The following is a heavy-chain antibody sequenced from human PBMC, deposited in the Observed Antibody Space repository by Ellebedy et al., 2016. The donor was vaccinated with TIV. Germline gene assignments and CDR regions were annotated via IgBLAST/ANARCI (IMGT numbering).Heavy chain of an antibody. CDR2: IHGENRNI. V-gene: IGHV3-48*04. CDR1: GFAFNTYS. J-gene: IGHJ4*02. Sequence: GESLKISCVASGFAFNTYSMNWVRQAPGKGLEWLSYIHGENRNIDYADSVKGRFTISRDNAKNSLYLQMNSLRAEDTAVYYCARHFAYCSSTSCSHFDYWGQGTLVTVSS. D-gene: IGHD2-2*01. CDR3: ARHFAYCSSTSCSHFDY.